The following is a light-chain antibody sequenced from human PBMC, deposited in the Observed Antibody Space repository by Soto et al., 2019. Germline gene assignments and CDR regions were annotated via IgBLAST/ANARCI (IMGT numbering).Light chain of an antibody. Sequence: EIVLTQSPATLSLSPGERATLSCRASQHIRSNYLAWYQHRPGQAPRILIYAASSRDTGIPVRFSGSGSGTDFTLSISRLEPEDFEVYYCQHYGSSSWTFGQGTKVDIK. J-gene: IGKJ1*01. V-gene: IGKV3-20*01. CDR3: QHYGSSSWT. CDR1: QHIRSNY. CDR2: AAS.